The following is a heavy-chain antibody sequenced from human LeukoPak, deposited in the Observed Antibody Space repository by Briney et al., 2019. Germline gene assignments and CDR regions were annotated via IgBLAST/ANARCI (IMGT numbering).Heavy chain of an antibody. J-gene: IGHJ4*02. D-gene: IGHD3-3*01. V-gene: IGHV4-4*02. Sequence: PSETLSLTCGVSGGSFISTNWWTWVRQPPGKGLEWIGEVHLDGRTNYNPSLESRLTISVDLSENHVSLKLTSVTAADTAVYYCAREGGFYRPLDYSGQGTLVTVSS. CDR2: VHLDGRT. CDR1: GGSFISTNW. CDR3: AREGGFYRPLDY.